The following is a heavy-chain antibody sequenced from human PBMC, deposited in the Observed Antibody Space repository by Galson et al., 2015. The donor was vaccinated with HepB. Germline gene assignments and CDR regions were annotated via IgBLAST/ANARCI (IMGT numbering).Heavy chain of an antibody. Sequence: SVKVSCKASGYTFINYHMHWVRQAPGQGLGWMGIINPSGGSTSFAQKFQGRVTMTRDTSTSTVYMELSSLRSEDTAVYHCARDKAYYYGSGNYSPYYGMDVWGQGTTVTVSS. CDR3: ARDKAYYYGSGNYSPYYGMDV. J-gene: IGHJ6*02. CDR2: INPSGGST. CDR1: GYTFINYH. D-gene: IGHD3-10*01. V-gene: IGHV1-46*01.